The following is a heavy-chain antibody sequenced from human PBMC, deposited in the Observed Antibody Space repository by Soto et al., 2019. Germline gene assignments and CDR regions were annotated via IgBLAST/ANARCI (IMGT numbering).Heavy chain of an antibody. J-gene: IGHJ3*02. CDR3: ARDFRYCSGGSCPKSDAFDI. Sequence: PGGSLRLSCAASGFTVSSNYMSWVRQAPGKGLERVSVIYSGGSTYYADSVKGRFTIPRHNSKNTLYLQMNSLRAEDTAVYYCARDFRYCSGGSCPKSDAFDIWGQGTMVTVSS. V-gene: IGHV3-53*04. CDR2: IYSGGST. D-gene: IGHD2-15*01. CDR1: GFTVSSNY.